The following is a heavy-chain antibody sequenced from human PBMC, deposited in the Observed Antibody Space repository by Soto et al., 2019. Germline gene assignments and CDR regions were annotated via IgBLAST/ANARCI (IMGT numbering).Heavy chain of an antibody. D-gene: IGHD6-19*01. J-gene: IGHJ6*03. V-gene: IGHV4-34*01. CDR1: GGSFSGYY. Sequence: QVQLQQWGAGLLKPSETLSLTCAVYGGSFSGYYWSWIPQPPGKGLEWIGEINHSGSTNYNPSLKSRVTISVDTSKNQFSLKLSSVTAADTAVYYCARIASYSSFYYMDVWGKGTTVTVSS. CDR3: ARIASYSSFYYMDV. CDR2: INHSGST.